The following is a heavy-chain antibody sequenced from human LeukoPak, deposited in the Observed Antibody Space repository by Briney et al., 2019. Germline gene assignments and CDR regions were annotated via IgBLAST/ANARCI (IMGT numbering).Heavy chain of an antibody. CDR1: GYTFTGYY. CDR3: ASSPTSECSGGSCYSY. CDR2: INPNSGGT. J-gene: IGHJ4*02. V-gene: IGHV1-2*02. D-gene: IGHD2-15*01. Sequence: ASVKVSCKASGYTFTGYYMHWVRQAPGQGLEWMGWINPNSGGTNDVQKFQGRVTMTRDTSITTAYMQLSRLRSDDTAVYYCASSPTSECSGGSCYSYWGQGTLVTVSS.